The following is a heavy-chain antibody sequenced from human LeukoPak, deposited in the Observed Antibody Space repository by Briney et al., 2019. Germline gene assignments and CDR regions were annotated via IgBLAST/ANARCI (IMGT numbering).Heavy chain of an antibody. J-gene: IGHJ4*02. V-gene: IGHV3-53*01. CDR3: ATELRYGGGYFDY. CDR1: GFTVRSEY. CDR2: ILTGDNT. Sequence: PGGSLRLSCAASGFTVRSEYMSWVRQAPGKGPEWVSVILTGDNTYYSDSVRGRFTISRDHSRNTLYLQMNNLRAEDTTVYYCATELRYGGGYFDYWGQGTLVTVSS. D-gene: IGHD3-9*01.